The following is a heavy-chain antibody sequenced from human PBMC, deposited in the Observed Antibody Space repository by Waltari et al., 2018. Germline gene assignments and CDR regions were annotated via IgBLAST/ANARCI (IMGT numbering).Heavy chain of an antibody. CDR3: AKDPAGTYYFEY. CDR1: EFTFSSYA. V-gene: IGHV3-23*01. J-gene: IGHJ4*02. D-gene: IGHD6-19*01. Sequence: EVQLLESGGGLVQPGGSLRLSCAASEFTFSSYAMNWVRQAPGKGLELVSTMSGSGGNTYYADSVKGRFTISRDNSKNTRYLQMNSLRAEDTAVYYCAKDPAGTYYFEYWGQGTLVTVSS. CDR2: MSGSGGNT.